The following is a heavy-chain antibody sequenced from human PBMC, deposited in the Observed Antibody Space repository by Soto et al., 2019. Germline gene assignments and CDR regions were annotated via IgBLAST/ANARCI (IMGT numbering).Heavy chain of an antibody. J-gene: IGHJ4*02. CDR2: IHYSGST. V-gene: IGHV4-59*08. D-gene: IGHD6-19*01. Sequence: QVQLQESGPGLVKPSETLSLTCTVSGGSISSYYWSWIRQPPGKGLEWIGHIHYSGSTNYNPSLRSRVTMSVVTSQNQFSLKLSSVTAADTAVYYCARHVNVAVAGTGFDYWGQGNLVTVSS. CDR3: ARHVNVAVAGTGFDY. CDR1: GGSISSYY.